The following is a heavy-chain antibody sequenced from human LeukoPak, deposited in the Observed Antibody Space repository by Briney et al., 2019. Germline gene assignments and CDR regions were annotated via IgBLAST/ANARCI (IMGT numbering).Heavy chain of an antibody. Sequence: GRSLRLSCAASGFTFSSYAMHWVRQAPGKGLEWVAVISYDGSNKYYADSVKGRFTISRDNSKNTLYLQMNSLRAEDTAVYYCATYRQVLLPFESWGQGTLVTVSS. V-gene: IGHV3-30*04. CDR1: GFTFSSYA. D-gene: IGHD2-8*02. J-gene: IGHJ4*02. CDR2: ISYDGSNK. CDR3: ATYRQVLLPFES.